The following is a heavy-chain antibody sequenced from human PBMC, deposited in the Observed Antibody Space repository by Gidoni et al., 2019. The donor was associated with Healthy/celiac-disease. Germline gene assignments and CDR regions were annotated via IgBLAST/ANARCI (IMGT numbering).Heavy chain of an antibody. V-gene: IGHV3-23*01. J-gene: IGHJ5*02. CDR2: ISGRGGST. CDR3: AKDNDFWSGPNWFDP. CDR1: GFTFSSYA. Sequence: EVQLLESGGGLVQPGGSLRLSCAASGFTFSSYARSWVRQAPGKGLGWVSAISGRGGSTYYADSVKGRFTISRDNSKNTLYLQMNSLRAEDTAVYYCAKDNDFWSGPNWFDPWGQGTLVTVSS. D-gene: IGHD3-3*01.